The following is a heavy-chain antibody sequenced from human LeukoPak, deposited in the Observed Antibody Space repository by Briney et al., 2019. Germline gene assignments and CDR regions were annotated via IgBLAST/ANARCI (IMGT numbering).Heavy chain of an antibody. D-gene: IGHD6-19*01. CDR2: IYYSGST. V-gene: IGHV4-59*01. CDR3: ARAGGLVVAGTFDP. Sequence: SETLSLTCTVSGVSISSYYWSWIRQPPGKGLEWIGYIYYSGSTNYNPSLKSRVTISVDTSKNQFSLKLSSVTAADTAVYYCARAGGLVVAGTFDPWGQGTLVTVSS. J-gene: IGHJ5*02. CDR1: GVSISSYY.